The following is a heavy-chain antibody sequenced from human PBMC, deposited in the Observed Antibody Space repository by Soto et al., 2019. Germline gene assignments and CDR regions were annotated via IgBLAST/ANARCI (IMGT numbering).Heavy chain of an antibody. CDR1: GFTFSSYA. J-gene: IGHJ4*02. CDR3: AKSTLVVVVIHEFDY. D-gene: IGHD3-22*01. V-gene: IGHV3-23*01. Sequence: GGSLRLSCAASGFTFSSYAMSWVRQAPGKGLEWVSAISGSGDTAYYADSVKGRFTISRDNSENTLYLQMNSLRAEDTAVYYCAKSTLVVVVIHEFDYWGQGTLVTVSS. CDR2: ISGSGDTA.